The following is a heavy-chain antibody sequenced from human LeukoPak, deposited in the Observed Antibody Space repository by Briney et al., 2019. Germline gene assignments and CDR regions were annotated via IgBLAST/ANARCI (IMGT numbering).Heavy chain of an antibody. J-gene: IGHJ3*02. CDR1: GGSFSGYY. Sequence: SGTLSLTCAVYGGSFSGYYWSWIRQPPGKGLEWIGEINHSGSTNYNPSLKSRVTISVDTSKNQFSLKLSSVTAADTAVYYCASRMTDDAFDIWGQGTMVTVSS. CDR3: ASRMTDDAFDI. V-gene: IGHV4-34*01. CDR2: INHSGST.